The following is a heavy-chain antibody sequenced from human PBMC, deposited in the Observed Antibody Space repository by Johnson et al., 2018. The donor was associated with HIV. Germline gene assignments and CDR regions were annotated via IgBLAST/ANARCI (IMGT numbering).Heavy chain of an antibody. D-gene: IGHD3-16*01. J-gene: IGHJ3*01. Sequence: VQLMESGGVVVQPGGSLRLSCAASGFTFDDYAMHWVRQSPGKGLEWVSLISWNGGSTYYVDSVKGRFTISRDNSEDSLYLQMNSLRPEDTALYYCAKARGRWDPRRDAFDDWGQGTMVIVSS. CDR3: AKARGRWDPRRDAFDD. CDR2: ISWNGGST. V-gene: IGHV3-43D*03. CDR1: GFTFDDYA.